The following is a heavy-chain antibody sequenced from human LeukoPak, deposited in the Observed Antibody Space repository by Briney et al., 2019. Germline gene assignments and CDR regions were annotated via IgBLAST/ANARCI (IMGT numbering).Heavy chain of an antibody. V-gene: IGHV3-21*01. J-gene: IGHJ5*02. CDR3: AKDTPQLERRGYNWFDP. CDR1: GFTFSSYS. Sequence: GGSLRLSCAASGFTFSSYSMNWVRQAPGKGLEWVSSISSGSTYIYYADSVKGRFTISRDNSKNTLYLQMNSLRAEDTAVYYCAKDTPQLERRGYNWFDPWGQGTLVTVSS. D-gene: IGHD1-1*01. CDR2: ISSGSTYI.